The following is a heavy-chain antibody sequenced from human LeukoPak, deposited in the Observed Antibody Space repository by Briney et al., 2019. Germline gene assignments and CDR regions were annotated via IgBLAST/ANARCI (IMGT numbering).Heavy chain of an antibody. J-gene: IGHJ6*03. CDR2: IRSYSSYI. Sequence: GRSLRLSCATSGFTFDTYNFNWVRQAPGKGLEWVATIRSYSSYIHYADSVKGRFTISRDDAKKSMYLQMNSLRVEDTAVYFCARYSEVYYYVDLWGTGTTVTVSS. D-gene: IGHD2-21*01. V-gene: IGHV3-21*01. CDR1: GFTFDTYN. CDR3: ARYSEVYYYVDL.